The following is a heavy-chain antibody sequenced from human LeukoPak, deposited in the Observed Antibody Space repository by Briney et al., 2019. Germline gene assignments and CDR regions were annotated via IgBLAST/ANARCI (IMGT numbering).Heavy chain of an antibody. Sequence: PGGSLKHSCSASGFTFSDYYMTWIRQAPGKGLEWVSYISSSASPIYYADSVKGRFTISRDNARNSLYLQMNTLTADDTAVYYCERGAVAGSWSDFADFDIWGQGTIVTASS. D-gene: IGHD6-19*01. V-gene: IGHV3-11*01. CDR3: ERGAVAGSWSDFADFDI. J-gene: IGHJ3*02. CDR1: GFTFSDYY. CDR2: ISSSASPI.